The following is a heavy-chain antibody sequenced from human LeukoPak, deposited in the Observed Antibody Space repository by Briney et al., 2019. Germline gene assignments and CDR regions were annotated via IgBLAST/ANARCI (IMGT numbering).Heavy chain of an antibody. CDR3: ARDRYYGSGSYYYYYGMDV. V-gene: IGHV4-34*01. D-gene: IGHD3-10*01. CDR1: GGSFSGYY. CDR2: INHSGSA. Sequence: PSETLSLTCAVYGGSFSGYYWSWIRQPPGKGLEWIGEINHSGSANNNPSLKSRVTISVDTSKKQFSLKLSSVTAADTAVYYCARDRYYGSGSYYYYYGMDVWGKGTTVTVSS. J-gene: IGHJ6*04.